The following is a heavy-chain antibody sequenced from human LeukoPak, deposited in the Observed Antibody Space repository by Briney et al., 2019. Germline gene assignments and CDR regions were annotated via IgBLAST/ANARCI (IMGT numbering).Heavy chain of an antibody. CDR2: ISAYNGNT. CDR1: GYTFTSYG. V-gene: IGHV1-18*01. D-gene: IGHD3-3*01. Sequence: ASVKVSCKASGYTFTSYGISWVRQAPGQGLEWMGWISAYNGNTNYAQKLQGRVTMTTDTSTSTAYMELRSLRSDDTAVYYCARERNYQYWSGYLRAFDYWGQGTLVTVSS. J-gene: IGHJ4*02. CDR3: ARERNYQYWSGYLRAFDY.